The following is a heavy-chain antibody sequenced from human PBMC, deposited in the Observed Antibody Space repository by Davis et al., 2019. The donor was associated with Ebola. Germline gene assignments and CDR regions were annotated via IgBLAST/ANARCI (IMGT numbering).Heavy chain of an antibody. V-gene: IGHV5-51*01. CDR3: TRQGGPDISTPLDY. CDR2: IYPGDSDT. CDR1: GYSFTSYW. Sequence: KVSCKASGYSFTSYWIRWVRQTPGKGLEWMGIIYPGDSDTIYSPSFQGQVTITADTSTSTAYLQWSSLKSTDTAMYYCTRQGGPDISTPLDYWGKGNLVTVP. D-gene: IGHD5-12*01. J-gene: IGHJ4*02.